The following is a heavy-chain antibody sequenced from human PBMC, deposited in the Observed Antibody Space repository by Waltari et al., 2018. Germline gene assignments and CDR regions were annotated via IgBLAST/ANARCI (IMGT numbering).Heavy chain of an antibody. J-gene: IGHJ3*02. CDR2: IWYDGSNK. CDR1: GFIFTKRG. V-gene: IGHV3-33*01. CDR3: ARGDGGSGLGASDI. Sequence: QVQLVESGGGGVPSGRSLGPSCGGAGFIFTKRGLNWVRQVPGKGLEWVSVIWYDGSNKNYVYSVKGRFTISRDNSKNTMYLEMNRLRAEDTAVYFCARGDGGSGLGASDIWGQGTMVTVSS. D-gene: IGHD3-3*01.